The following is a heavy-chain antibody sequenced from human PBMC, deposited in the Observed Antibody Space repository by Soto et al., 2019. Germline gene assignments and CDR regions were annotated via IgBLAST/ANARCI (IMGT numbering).Heavy chain of an antibody. J-gene: IGHJ4*02. V-gene: IGHV3-23*01. Sequence: GGSLRLSCPSSGFTFSSYDISWIRLSPGKGLEWVSVISVVGDTTYYTPSVNARFTISRHDFSTTLYLHMTSLTADDTPLSYHAKRRPQYDILTLVWGQETLVTVFS. CDR3: AKRRPQYDILTLV. CDR2: ISVVGDTT. D-gene: IGHD3-9*01. CDR1: GFTFSSYD.